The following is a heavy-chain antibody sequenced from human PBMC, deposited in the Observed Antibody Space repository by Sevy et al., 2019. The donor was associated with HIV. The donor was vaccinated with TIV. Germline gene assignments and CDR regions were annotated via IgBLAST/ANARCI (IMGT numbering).Heavy chain of an antibody. V-gene: IGHV3-53*01. D-gene: IGHD3-3*01. CDR1: GFTVSSSY. J-gene: IGHJ5*02. CDR3: ARGRGVFGAAAINWFDP. CDR2: IYSGGST. Sequence: GGSLRLSCAASGFTVSSSYMTWVRQPPGKGLEWVSVIYSGGSTYYADSVKGRFTISRDNSKNTLYLQMNNLRADDTAVYYCARGRGVFGAAAINWFDPWGQGALVTVSS.